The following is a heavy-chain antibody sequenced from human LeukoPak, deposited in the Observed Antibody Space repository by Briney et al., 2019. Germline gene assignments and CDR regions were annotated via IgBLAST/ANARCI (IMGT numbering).Heavy chain of an antibody. CDR2: INGDGTTT. CDR3: ARRGIGYGMDV. CDR1: GFTFSSYW. V-gene: IGHV3-74*01. Sequence: PGGSLRLSCAASGFTFSSYWTHWVRQAPGKGLVWVSRINGDGTTTNYADSVKGRFTISRDNAKNTVHLQINSLRAEDTAVYYCARRGIGYGMDVWGQGTTVTVSS. D-gene: IGHD1-26*01. J-gene: IGHJ6*02.